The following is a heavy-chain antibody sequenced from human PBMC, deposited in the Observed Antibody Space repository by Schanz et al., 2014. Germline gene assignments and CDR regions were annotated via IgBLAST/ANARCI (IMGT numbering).Heavy chain of an antibody. J-gene: IGHJ4*02. D-gene: IGHD1-1*01. V-gene: IGHV3-30*14. Sequence: VQLVESGGGLVQPGGSLRLSCAASGFTFSSYAMHWVRQAPGKGLEWVAVISYDGRNKYYADSVKGRFTISRDSGQNSLYLQMNSLRAGDTAVYYCARGTDWSLHYWGQGALVTVSS. CDR3: ARGTDWSLHY. CDR2: ISYDGRNK. CDR1: GFTFSSYA.